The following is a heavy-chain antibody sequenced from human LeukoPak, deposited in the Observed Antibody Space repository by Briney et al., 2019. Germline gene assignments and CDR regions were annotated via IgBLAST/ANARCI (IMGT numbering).Heavy chain of an antibody. CDR2: IYHSGST. J-gene: IGHJ4*02. CDR1: GGSISSGGYS. Sequence: SETLSLTCAVSGGSISSGGYSWSWIRQPPGNGLEGIGYIYHSGSTYYSPSLKSRVTISVDRSKTKFSLKLSSVTAADTAVYYCARAPGFDYWGQGTLVTVSS. D-gene: IGHD3-10*01. CDR3: ARAPGFDY. V-gene: IGHV4-30-2*01.